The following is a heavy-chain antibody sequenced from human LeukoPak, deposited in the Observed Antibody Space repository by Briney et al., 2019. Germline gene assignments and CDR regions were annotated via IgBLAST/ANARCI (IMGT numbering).Heavy chain of an antibody. CDR3: ARGLLWFGELSPPGY. V-gene: IGHV1-3*01. CDR1: GYTFTNYA. CDR2: INAGNGNT. D-gene: IGHD3-10*01. Sequence: GASVKVSCKASGYTFTNYAIHWVRQAPGRGLEWMGWINAGNGNTRYSQKLQDRVTITRDTSANTVYMELSSLRSEDTAVYFCARGLLWFGELSPPGYWGQGTLVTVSS. J-gene: IGHJ4*02.